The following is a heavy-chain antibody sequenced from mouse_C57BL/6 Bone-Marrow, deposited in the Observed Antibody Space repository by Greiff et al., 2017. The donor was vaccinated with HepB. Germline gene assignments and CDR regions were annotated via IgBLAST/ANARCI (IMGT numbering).Heavy chain of an antibody. V-gene: IGHV1-81*01. CDR1: GYTFTSYG. D-gene: IGHD3-1*01. Sequence: QVQLQQSGAELARPGASVKLSCKASGYTFTSYGISWVKQRTGQGLEWIGEIYPRSGNTYYNEKFKGKATLTADKSSSTAYMELRSLTSEDSAVYFCARVSKRAWFAYWGQGTLVTVSA. CDR3: ARVSKRAWFAY. CDR2: IYPRSGNT. J-gene: IGHJ3*01.